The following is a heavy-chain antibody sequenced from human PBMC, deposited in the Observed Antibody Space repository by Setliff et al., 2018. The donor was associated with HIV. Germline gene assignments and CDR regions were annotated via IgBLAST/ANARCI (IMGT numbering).Heavy chain of an antibody. CDR3: AREDRIAPATRNYYYFGMDV. CDR2: ISGRDGRT. CDR1: GFTFSSYG. J-gene: IGHJ6*02. D-gene: IGHD6-13*01. V-gene: IGHV3-23*01. Sequence: PGGSLRLSCAAFGFTFSSYGMSWVRQAPGKGLEWVSTISGRDGRTYYADSVKGRFTISRDSSKNSLYLQMNSLKTEDTAMYYCAREDRIAPATRNYYYFGMDVWGQGTTVTVSS.